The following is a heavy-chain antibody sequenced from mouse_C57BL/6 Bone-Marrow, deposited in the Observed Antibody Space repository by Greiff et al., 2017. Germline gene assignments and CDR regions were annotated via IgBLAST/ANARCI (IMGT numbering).Heavy chain of an antibody. CDR2: IWWDDDN. J-gene: IGHJ1*03. D-gene: IGHD2-3*01. CDR1: GFSLSTFGLG. Sequence: QVTLKVSGPGILQPSQTLSLTCSFSGFSLSTFGLGVGWIRQPSGKGLEWLALIWWDDDNYYNPALKSRLTISKDTSKNQVFLKIANVDTADTATYYCSRTRADGYYVFWYFDVWGTGTTVTVSS. V-gene: IGHV8-8*01. CDR3: SRTRADGYYVFWYFDV.